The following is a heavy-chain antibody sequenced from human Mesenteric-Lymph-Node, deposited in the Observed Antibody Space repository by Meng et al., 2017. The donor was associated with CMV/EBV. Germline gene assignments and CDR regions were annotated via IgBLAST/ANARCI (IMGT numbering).Heavy chain of an antibody. CDR1: GFTVSSNY. CDR2: SSSSSSYI. Sequence: GESLKISCAASGFTVSSNYMNWVRQAPGKGLEWVSSSSSSSSYIYYADSVKGRFTISRDNAKNSLYLQMNSLRAEDTVVYYCARDGYYDFWSGYYTEYYYYGMDVWGQGTTVTVSS. J-gene: IGHJ6*02. V-gene: IGHV3-21*01. D-gene: IGHD3-3*01. CDR3: ARDGYYDFWSGYYTEYYYYGMDV.